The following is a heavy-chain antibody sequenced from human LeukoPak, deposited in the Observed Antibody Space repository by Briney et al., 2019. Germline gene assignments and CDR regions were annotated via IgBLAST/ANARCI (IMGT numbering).Heavy chain of an antibody. V-gene: IGHV4-59*08. Sequence: SETLSLTCTVSGGSISGYFWSWIRQPPGKGLEWIGYIHYSGSTKYSPSLKSRVTISVDTSKNQFSLKLSSVTAADTAVYYCARRDSSGWNLDYWGQGTLVTVSS. J-gene: IGHJ4*02. CDR1: GGSISGYF. CDR3: ARRDSSGWNLDY. D-gene: IGHD6-19*01. CDR2: IHYSGST.